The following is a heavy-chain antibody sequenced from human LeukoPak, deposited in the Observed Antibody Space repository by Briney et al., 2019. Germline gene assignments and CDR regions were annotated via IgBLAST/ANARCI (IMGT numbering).Heavy chain of an antibody. D-gene: IGHD4-23*01. CDR3: ARSFGGNSVNWYFDL. V-gene: IGHV4-59*05. CDR2: IFYSGST. J-gene: IGHJ2*01. CDR1: GGSISRYY. Sequence: PSETLSLTCTVSGGSISRYYWSWIRQPPGKGLEWIGSIFYSGSTYYNPSLKSRVTISVDTSKNQFSLKLSSVTASDTAVYYCARSFGGNSVNWYFDLWGRGTLVTVSS.